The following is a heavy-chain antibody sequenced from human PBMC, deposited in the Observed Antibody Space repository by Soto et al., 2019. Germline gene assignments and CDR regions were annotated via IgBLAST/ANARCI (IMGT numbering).Heavy chain of an antibody. CDR3: ATESVDTSMDHRSVLAV. Sequence: PGWSLRLSCAASGFTFSSYSMNWVRQAPGKGLEWVSYISSSSSTIYYADSVKGRFTISRDNAKNSLYLQMNSLRDEDTAVYYCATESVDTSMDHRSVLAVPGQRTTVIVSS. CDR2: ISSSSSTI. V-gene: IGHV3-48*02. J-gene: IGHJ6*02. CDR1: GFTFSSYS. D-gene: IGHD5-18*01.